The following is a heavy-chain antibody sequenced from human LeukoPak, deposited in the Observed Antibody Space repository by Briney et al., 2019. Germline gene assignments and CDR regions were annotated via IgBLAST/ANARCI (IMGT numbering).Heavy chain of an antibody. V-gene: IGHV3-23*01. CDR1: GFTFSSYA. J-gene: IGHJ4*02. D-gene: IGHD3-10*01. Sequence: PGGSLRLSCAASGFTFSSYAMSWVRQAPGKGLEWVSAISGSGGSTYYADSVKGRFTISRDNSKNTLYLQMNSLRAEDTAVYYCAKDNGITMARGVIDYWGQGTLVTVSS. CDR2: ISGSGGST. CDR3: AKDNGITMARGVIDY.